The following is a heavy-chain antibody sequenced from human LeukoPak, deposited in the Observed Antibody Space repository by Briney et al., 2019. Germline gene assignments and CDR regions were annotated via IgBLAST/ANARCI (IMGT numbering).Heavy chain of an antibody. CDR2: IYYSGST. Sequence: SETLSLTCTVSGGSISSYYWSWIRQPPGKGLEWIGYIYYSGSTNYNPSLKSRVTISVDTSKNQFSLKLSSVTAADTAVYYCARGGYYYYMDVWGKGTTVTVSS. V-gene: IGHV4-59*01. J-gene: IGHJ6*03. CDR3: ARGGYYYYMDV. CDR1: GGSISSYY.